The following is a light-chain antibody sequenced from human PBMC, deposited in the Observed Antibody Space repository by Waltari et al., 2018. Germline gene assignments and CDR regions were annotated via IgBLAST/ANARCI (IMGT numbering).Light chain of an antibody. V-gene: IGKV3-15*01. J-gene: IGKJ5*01. CDR1: QSVFSN. Sequence: EIVMTQSPATLSVSPGERATLSCRASQSVFSNVAWYQQKPGQAPRLLMYGASIRPTGISAKFRGRGSGTEFTLTISSVQSEDFAVYYCQQYNRWPPITFGQGTRLEIK. CDR2: GAS. CDR3: QQYNRWPPIT.